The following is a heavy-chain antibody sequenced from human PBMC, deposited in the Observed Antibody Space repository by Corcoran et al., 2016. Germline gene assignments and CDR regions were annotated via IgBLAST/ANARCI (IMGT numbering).Heavy chain of an antibody. CDR2: ISYDGSNK. J-gene: IGHJ4*02. V-gene: IGHV3-30*18. Sequence: QVQLEESGGGVVQPGRSLRLSCAASGFTFSSYGMHWVRQAPGKGLEWVAVISYDGSNKYYADSVKGRFTISRDNSKNTLYLQMNSLRAEDTAVYYCAKGATYYYDSSGYYVGGFWDYWGQGTLVTVSS. CDR1: GFTFSSYG. CDR3: AKGATYYYDSSGYYVGGFWDY. D-gene: IGHD3-22*01.